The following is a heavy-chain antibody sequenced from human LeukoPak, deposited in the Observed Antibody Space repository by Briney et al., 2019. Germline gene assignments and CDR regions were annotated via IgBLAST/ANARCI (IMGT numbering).Heavy chain of an antibody. CDR1: GYTFTSYG. Sequence: ASVKVSCKASGYTFTSYGISWVRQAPGQGLEWMGWISAYNGNTNYAQKLQGRLTMTTDTSTSTAYMELRSLRSDDTAVYYCARAKLTTAGSPFDYWGQGTQVTVSS. CDR2: ISAYNGNT. CDR3: ARAKLTTAGSPFDY. V-gene: IGHV1-18*01. J-gene: IGHJ4*02. D-gene: IGHD6-13*01.